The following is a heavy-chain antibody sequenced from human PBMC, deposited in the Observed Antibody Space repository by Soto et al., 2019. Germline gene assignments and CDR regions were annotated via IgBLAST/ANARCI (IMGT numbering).Heavy chain of an antibody. Sequence: SETLSLTCTVSGGSISSGGYYWSWIRQHPGKGLEWIGYIYYSGSTYYNPSLKSRVTISVDTSKNQFSLKLSSVTAADTAVYYCASSTSGYDSYYFDYWGQGTLVTVSS. V-gene: IGHV4-31*03. CDR2: IYYSGST. CDR3: ASSTSGYDSYYFDY. J-gene: IGHJ4*02. D-gene: IGHD5-12*01. CDR1: GGSISSGGYY.